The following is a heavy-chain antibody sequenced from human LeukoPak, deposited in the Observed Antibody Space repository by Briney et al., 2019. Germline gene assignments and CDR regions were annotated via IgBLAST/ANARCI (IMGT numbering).Heavy chain of an antibody. V-gene: IGHV3-7*03. CDR1: GFALSSHW. CDR2: VNRDGSET. Sequence: GGSLRLSCAASGFALSSHWMTWVRQVPGRGPEWVANVNRDGSETYYLDSVKGRFTISKDNAKNSLYLQMNSLRAENTALYHCARNNGMDVWGQGTTVIVSS. CDR3: ARNNGMDV. J-gene: IGHJ6*02.